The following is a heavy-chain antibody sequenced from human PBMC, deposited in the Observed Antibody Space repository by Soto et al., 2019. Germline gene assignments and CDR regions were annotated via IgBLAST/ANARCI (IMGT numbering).Heavy chain of an antibody. CDR3: ARDPVKRGLPPYFVY. D-gene: IGHD3-16*01. J-gene: IGHJ4*02. V-gene: IGHV3-48*02. Sequence: PGGSLRLSCAASGVSFSSYSMNWVRQAPGKGLEWLSYIGGTSGTKYYADSVKGRFTISRDNGKNLLYLQMDSLSDDDTAVYYCARDPVKRGLPPYFVYWGQGTVVTVSS. CDR2: IGGTSGTK. CDR1: GVSFSSYS.